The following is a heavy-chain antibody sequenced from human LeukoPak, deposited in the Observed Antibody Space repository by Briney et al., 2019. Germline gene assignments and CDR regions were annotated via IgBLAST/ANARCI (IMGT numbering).Heavy chain of an antibody. J-gene: IGHJ3*02. CDR1: GGSINSHY. Sequence: SETLSLTCIVSGGSINSHYWSWIRQPPGKGLEWIGDIHYTGTTKYNPSVKSRVTISIDTSKNQFSLELSSVTATDTAVYFCATNRVGTYDRPFDIWGQGTMVTVSS. CDR3: ATNRVGTYDRPFDI. V-gene: IGHV4-59*08. D-gene: IGHD1-26*01. CDR2: IHYTGTT.